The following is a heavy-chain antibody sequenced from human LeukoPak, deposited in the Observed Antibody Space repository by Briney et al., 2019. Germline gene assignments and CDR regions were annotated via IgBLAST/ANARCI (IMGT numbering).Heavy chain of an antibody. CDR3: ARDARDPYYYYYMDV. V-gene: IGHV1-18*01. D-gene: IGHD3-10*01. CDR1: GYTFSNYG. Sequence: ASVKVSCKASGYTFSNYGLSWVRQAPGQGLEWMGWISAYNGNTNYAQKLQGRVTMTTDTSTSTAYMELRSLRSDDTAVYYCARDARDPYYYYYMDVWGKGTTVTISS. CDR2: ISAYNGNT. J-gene: IGHJ6*03.